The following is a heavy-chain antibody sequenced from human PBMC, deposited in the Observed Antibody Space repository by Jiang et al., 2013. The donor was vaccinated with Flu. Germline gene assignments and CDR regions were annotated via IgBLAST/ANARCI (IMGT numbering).Heavy chain of an antibody. CDR1: GFPFRHYV. J-gene: IGHJ6*02. Sequence: VQLLESGGDLLLPGGSLRLSCATSGFPFRHYVMTWVRQAPGKGLEWVSSISNNAGNTYYADSVKGRFTISRDDSKNTLYLQINGLRVEDTAVYYCARDRHVSYYYNYYGMDVVGPRDHGHRSP. V-gene: IGHV3-23*01. CDR2: ISNNAGNT. CDR3: ARDRHVSYYYNYYGMDV. D-gene: IGHD3-10*02.